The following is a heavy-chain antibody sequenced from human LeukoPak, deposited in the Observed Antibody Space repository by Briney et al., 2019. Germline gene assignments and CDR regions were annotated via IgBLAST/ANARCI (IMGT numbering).Heavy chain of an antibody. CDR3: ARDYYDSSGYYVY. J-gene: IGHJ4*02. CDR2: ISNDIITI. D-gene: IGHD3-22*01. Sequence: GGSLRLSCAASGFTFSSYSMNWVRQAPGKGLEWVSYISNDIITIYYADSVKGRFTISRDNAKNSLYLQMNSLRAEDTAVYYCARDYYDSSGYYVYWGQGTLVTVSS. CDR1: GFTFSSYS. V-gene: IGHV3-48*01.